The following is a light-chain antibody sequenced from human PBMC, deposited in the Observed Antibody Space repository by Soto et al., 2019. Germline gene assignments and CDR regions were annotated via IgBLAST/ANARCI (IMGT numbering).Light chain of an antibody. Sequence: EIVLTQAPGTLSLSPGGRATLSCRASQSVSRRLAWYQHRPGQSPRLLISGASMRASGVPGRFSGSGSGTDFTLTISRLEPEDFAVYYCQHYGETPITFCLGTR. CDR3: QHYGETPIT. CDR2: GAS. CDR1: QSVSRR. V-gene: IGKV3-20*01. J-gene: IGKJ5*01.